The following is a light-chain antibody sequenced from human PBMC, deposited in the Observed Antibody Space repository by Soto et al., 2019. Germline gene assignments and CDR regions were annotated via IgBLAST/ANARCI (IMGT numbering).Light chain of an antibody. Sequence: DIQLTQSPSFLSASIGDRVTITCRASQGISSYLAWYQQKPGKAPNLLIYAASTLQSGVPSRFSGSGSGAEFTLTISSLQPEDFATYYCQQLNSYPTFGPGTKVDNK. CDR3: QQLNSYPT. CDR1: QGISSY. CDR2: AAS. V-gene: IGKV1-9*01. J-gene: IGKJ3*01.